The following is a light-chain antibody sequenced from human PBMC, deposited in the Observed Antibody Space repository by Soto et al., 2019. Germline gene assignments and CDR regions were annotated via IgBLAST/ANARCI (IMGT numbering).Light chain of an antibody. CDR2: GAS. CDR1: QSVSSNY. CDR3: QQYGSSTWT. Sequence: SVLTQSPGTLSLSPGERATLSCRASQSVSSNYLAWYQQKPGQAPRLLIYGASSRATGIPDRFSGSGSGTDFTLTISRLEPEDFAVYYCQQYGSSTWTFGQGTKV. J-gene: IGKJ1*01. V-gene: IGKV3-20*01.